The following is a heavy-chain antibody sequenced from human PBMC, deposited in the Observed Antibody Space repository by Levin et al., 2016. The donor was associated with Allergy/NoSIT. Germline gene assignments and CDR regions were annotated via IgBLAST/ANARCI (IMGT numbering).Heavy chain of an antibody. CDR1: GFTFSNAW. D-gene: IGHD3-3*01. CDR2: IKSKTDGGTT. V-gene: IGHV3-15*01. CDR3: TTASGYDFWSGYYDSYGMDV. J-gene: IGHJ6*02. Sequence: GGSLRLSCAASGFTFSNAWMSWVRQAPGKGLEWVGRIKSKTDGGTTDYAAPVKGRFTISRDDSKNTLYLQMNSLKTEDTAVYYCTTASGYDFWSGYYDSYGMDVWGQGTTVTVSS.